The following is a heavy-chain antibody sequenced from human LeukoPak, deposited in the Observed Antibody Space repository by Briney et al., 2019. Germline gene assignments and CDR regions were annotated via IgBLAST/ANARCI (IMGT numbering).Heavy chain of an antibody. CDR2: ISSSGSTI. J-gene: IGHJ4*02. CDR1: GFTFSSYE. D-gene: IGHD4-17*01. V-gene: IGHV3-48*03. CDR3: ARLVSAVTTIL. Sequence: GGSLRLSCAASGFTFSSYEMNWVRQAPGKGLEWVSYISSSGSTIYYADSVKGRFTISRDNAKNSLYLQMNSLGAEDTAVYYCARLVSAVTTILWGQGTLVTVSS.